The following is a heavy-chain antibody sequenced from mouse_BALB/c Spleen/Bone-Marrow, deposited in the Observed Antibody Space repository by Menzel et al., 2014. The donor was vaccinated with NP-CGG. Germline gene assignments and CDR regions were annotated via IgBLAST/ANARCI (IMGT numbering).Heavy chain of an antibody. V-gene: IGHV5-12-2*01. CDR1: GFTFSSYT. D-gene: IGHD2-3*01. CDR2: ISNGGGST. J-gene: IGHJ3*01. CDR3: ARQSYEGFAY. Sequence: EVKLMESGGNLGQPGGSLKLSCAASGFTFSSYTMSWVRQTPEKRLEWVAYISNGGGSTYYPDTVKGRFTISRDNATNTLYLQMSSLKSEDTAMYYCARQSYEGFAYWGQGTLVTVSA.